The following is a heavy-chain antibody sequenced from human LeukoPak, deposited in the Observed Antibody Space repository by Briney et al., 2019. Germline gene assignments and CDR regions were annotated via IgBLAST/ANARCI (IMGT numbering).Heavy chain of an antibody. Sequence: PGGSLRLSCAASGFTFSSYGMHWVRQAPGKGLEWVAVIWYDGSNKYYADSVKGRFTISRDNSKNTLYLQMNSLRAEDTAVYYCARNFEQRPTDYWGQGTLVTVSS. CDR2: IWYDGSNK. CDR1: GFTFSSYG. V-gene: IGHV3-33*01. CDR3: ARNFEQRPTDY. D-gene: IGHD6-25*01. J-gene: IGHJ4*02.